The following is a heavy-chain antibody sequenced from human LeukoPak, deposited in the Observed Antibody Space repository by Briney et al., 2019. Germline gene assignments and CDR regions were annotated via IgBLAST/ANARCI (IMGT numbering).Heavy chain of an antibody. V-gene: IGHV3-21*01. D-gene: IGHD2-21*02. CDR1: GFTFSSYS. J-gene: IGHJ4*02. Sequence: PGGSLSLSCAASGFTFSSYSMNWVRQAPGKGPEWVSSISSSGNSIYYADSVKGRFTISRDNAKNSLYLQMNSLRAEDTAVYYCARAAYCGGDCYSEGEHFDYWGQGTMATVSS. CDR3: ARAAYCGGDCYSEGEHFDY. CDR2: ISSSGNSI.